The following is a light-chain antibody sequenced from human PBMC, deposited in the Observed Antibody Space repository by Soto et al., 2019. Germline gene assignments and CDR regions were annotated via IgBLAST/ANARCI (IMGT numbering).Light chain of an antibody. Sequence: EIVMTQSPATLSVSPGERATLSCRASQSVSSNLAWYQQKPCQAPRLLIYGASTRATGIPARFSGSGSGTEFTLTISSLPSEDFAVYYCQQYNNWPTFGQGTKVDIQ. CDR3: QQYNNWPT. CDR2: GAS. V-gene: IGKV3-15*01. J-gene: IGKJ1*01. CDR1: QSVSSN.